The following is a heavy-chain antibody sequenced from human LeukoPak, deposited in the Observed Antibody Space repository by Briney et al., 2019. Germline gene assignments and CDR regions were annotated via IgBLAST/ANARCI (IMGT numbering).Heavy chain of an antibody. CDR1: AGSLSESYYD. J-gene: IGHJ4*02. D-gene: IGHD3-10*01. CDR3: ARGSQTPDAGY. Sequence: SESLSPTWRVAAGSLSESYYDWSWLRQPPGKGLEGIGYISHSGSTDYNPSLKSRLTISVDASKRQFYLKLNSVTAADTAVYYCARGSQTPDAGYWGQGTLVTVSS. CDR2: ISHSGST. V-gene: IGHV4-61*01.